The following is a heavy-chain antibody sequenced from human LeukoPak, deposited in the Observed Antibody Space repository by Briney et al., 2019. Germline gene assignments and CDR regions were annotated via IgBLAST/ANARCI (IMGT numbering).Heavy chain of an antibody. V-gene: IGHV3-53*01. CDR1: GVIVSSNY. Sequence: GGSLRLSCAASGVIVSSNYMNWVRQAPGKGLEWVSVIYSGGHTYYTDSVKGRFTISRDNSNNTLYLHMNSMRPDDTAVYYCARSTRDGYNHYHYYYMDVWGKGTTVTVSS. J-gene: IGHJ6*03. D-gene: IGHD5-24*01. CDR3: ARSTRDGYNHYHYYYMDV. CDR2: IYSGGHT.